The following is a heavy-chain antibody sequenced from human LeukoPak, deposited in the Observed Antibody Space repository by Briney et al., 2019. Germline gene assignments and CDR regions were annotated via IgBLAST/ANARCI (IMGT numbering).Heavy chain of an antibody. Sequence: GASVKVSCKASGYTFTGYYMHWVRQAPGQGLEWMGWINPNSGGTYYAQKFQGRVTMTRDTSISTAYMELSRLRSDDTAVYYCARVQTTVTTVFFGWFDPWGQGTLVTVSS. CDR3: ARVQTTVTTVFFGWFDP. D-gene: IGHD4-17*01. J-gene: IGHJ5*02. CDR1: GYTFTGYY. CDR2: INPNSGGT. V-gene: IGHV1-2*02.